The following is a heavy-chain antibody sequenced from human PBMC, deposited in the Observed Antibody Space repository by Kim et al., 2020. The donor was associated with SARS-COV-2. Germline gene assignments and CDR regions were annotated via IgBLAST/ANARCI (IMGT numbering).Heavy chain of an antibody. V-gene: IGHV4-39*01. CDR1: GGSISSSSYY. CDR3: ASSSEPLWPTDY. Sequence: SETLSLTCTVSGGSISSSSYYWGWIRQPPGKGLEWIGGIYYSGSTYYNPSLKSRVTISVDTSKNQFSLKLSSVTAADTAVYYCASSSEPLWPTDYWGQGTLVTVSS. D-gene: IGHD1-26*01. J-gene: IGHJ4*02. CDR2: IYYSGST.